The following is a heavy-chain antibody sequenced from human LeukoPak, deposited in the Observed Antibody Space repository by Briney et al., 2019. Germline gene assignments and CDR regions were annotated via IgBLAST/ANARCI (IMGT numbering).Heavy chain of an antibody. Sequence: NPSQTLSLTCVVSGDSISTGGYSWSWIRQPPGKGLEWIGYVYHGGSTYYNPSLKSRVTISVDRSKNQFSLMLTSVTAADTAVYYCARDRGFSGYDLAYWGQGILVTVSS. J-gene: IGHJ4*02. CDR1: GDSISTGGYS. V-gene: IGHV4-30-2*01. D-gene: IGHD5-12*01. CDR2: VYHGGST. CDR3: ARDRGFSGYDLAY.